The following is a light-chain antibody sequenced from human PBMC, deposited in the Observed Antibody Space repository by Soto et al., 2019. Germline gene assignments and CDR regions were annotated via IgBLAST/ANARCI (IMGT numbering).Light chain of an antibody. V-gene: IGLV1-40*01. Sequence: QSVLTQPPSVSGAPGQGVTISCTGSRSNIGAGYDVHWYQQFPGAAPKHLIYANDKRPSGVVDRFSGSKSGTSASLAIVGLQAEDEADYYCQSYDNSLSGSWVFGGGTKLTVL. CDR3: QSYDNSLSGSWV. CDR1: RSNIGAGYD. CDR2: AND. J-gene: IGLJ3*02.